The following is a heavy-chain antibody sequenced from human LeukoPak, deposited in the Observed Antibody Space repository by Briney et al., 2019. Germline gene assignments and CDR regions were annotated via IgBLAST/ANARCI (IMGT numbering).Heavy chain of an antibody. CDR2: ISSNGGST. V-gene: IGHV3-64D*09. Sequence: GGSLRLSCAASGFTFGTSDMHWVRQAPGKGLEYVSAISSNGGSTYYADSVKGRFTISRDNSKNTLYLQMSSLRAEDTAVYYCVNGGGSYLTDTDAFDIWGQGTMVTVSS. J-gene: IGHJ3*02. CDR3: VNGGGSYLTDTDAFDI. CDR1: GFTFGTSD. D-gene: IGHD1-26*01.